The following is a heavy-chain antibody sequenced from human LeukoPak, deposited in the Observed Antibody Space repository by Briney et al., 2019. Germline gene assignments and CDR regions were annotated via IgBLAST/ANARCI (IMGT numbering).Heavy chain of an antibody. CDR1: GFTFSSYA. Sequence: GGSLRLSCAASGFTFSSYAMHWVRQAPGKGLEWVAVISYDGSNKYYADSVKGRFTISRDNSKNTLYLQMNSLGAEDTAVYYCARDRGGVTGTSNFDYWGQGTLVTVSS. V-gene: IGHV3-30*04. CDR2: ISYDGSNK. CDR3: ARDRGGVTGTSNFDY. D-gene: IGHD1-7*01. J-gene: IGHJ4*02.